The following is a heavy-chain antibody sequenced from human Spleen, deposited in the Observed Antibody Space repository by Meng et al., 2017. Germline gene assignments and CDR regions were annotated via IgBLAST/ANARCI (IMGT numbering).Heavy chain of an antibody. J-gene: IGHJ4*02. CDR2: INWNGGST. V-gene: IGHV3-20*04. Sequence: GGSLRLSCAASGFTFDDYGMSWVRQAPGKGLEWVSGINWNGGSTGYADSVKGRFTISRDNAKNSLYLQMNSLRAEDTALYYCARDLSCSGGSCYSNWGQGTLVTVSS. CDR3: ARDLSCSGGSCYSN. D-gene: IGHD2-15*01. CDR1: GFTFDDYG.